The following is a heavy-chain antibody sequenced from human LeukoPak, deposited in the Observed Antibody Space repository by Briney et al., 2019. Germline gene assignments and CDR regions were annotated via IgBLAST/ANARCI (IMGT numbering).Heavy chain of an antibody. CDR1: GGSISSYY. V-gene: IGHV4-59*08. CDR3: ARHGVGGDSITNWFDP. CDR2: IFYNGST. J-gene: IGHJ5*02. Sequence: SETLSLTCTVSGGSISSYYWSWIRQPPGKGLEWIGYIFYNGSTNYNPSLKSRVTISLDTSKSRFSLRLSSVTAADTALYYCARHGVGGDSITNWFDPWGQGTLVTVSS. D-gene: IGHD4-23*01.